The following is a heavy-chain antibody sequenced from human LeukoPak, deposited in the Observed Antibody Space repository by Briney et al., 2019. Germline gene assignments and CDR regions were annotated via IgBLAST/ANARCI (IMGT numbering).Heavy chain of an antibody. V-gene: IGHV3-23*01. CDR2: ISGSGGST. J-gene: IGHJ4*02. CDR1: GFTFSSYA. Sequence: GGSLRLSCAASGFTFSSYAMSWVRQAPGKGLEWVSAISGSGGSTYYADSVKGRFTISRDNAKKTLYLQMKSLRAEDTAVYYCTRESEEAPFDYWGQGTLVTVSS. CDR3: TRESEEAPFDY.